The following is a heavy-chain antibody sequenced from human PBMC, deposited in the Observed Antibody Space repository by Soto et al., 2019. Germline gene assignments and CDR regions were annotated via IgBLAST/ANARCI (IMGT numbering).Heavy chain of an antibody. D-gene: IGHD3-9*01. V-gene: IGHV3-30*18. CDR3: AKGTGLRYFDWLSQYYYYGMDV. CDR2: ISYDGSNK. J-gene: IGHJ6*02. CDR1: GFTFSSYG. Sequence: PVGSLRLSCAASGFTFSSYGMHWVRQAPGKGLEWVAVISYDGSNKYYADSVKGRFTISRDNSKNTLYLQMNSLRAEDTAVYYCAKGTGLRYFDWLSQYYYYGMDVWGQGTTVTVSS.